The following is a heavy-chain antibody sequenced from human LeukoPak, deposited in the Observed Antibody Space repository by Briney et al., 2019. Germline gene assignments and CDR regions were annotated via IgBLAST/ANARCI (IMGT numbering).Heavy chain of an antibody. J-gene: IGHJ5*02. CDR1: GGFISSHY. CDR2: IYYRGST. Sequence: SETLSLTCTVSGGFISSHYWSWIRQPPGKGLEWIGDIYYRGSTNYNPSLKSRVTISVGTSKNQFSLKLTSVTAADTAVYYCAREVVVAATFGNWFDPWGQGTLVTVSS. V-gene: IGHV4-59*11. CDR3: AREVVVAATFGNWFDP. D-gene: IGHD2-15*01.